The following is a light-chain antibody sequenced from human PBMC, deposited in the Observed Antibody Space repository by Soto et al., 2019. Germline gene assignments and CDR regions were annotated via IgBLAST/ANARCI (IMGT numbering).Light chain of an antibody. Sequence: QSALTQPASVSGSPGQSITISCTGTSSDVGGYNYVSWYQPHPGKAPKLIIYEVSNRPSGVSNRFSGSKSGNTASLTISGLQAEDEADYYCISYTSSSTPWVFGGGTQLTVL. V-gene: IGLV2-14*01. CDR2: EVS. CDR3: ISYTSSSTPWV. J-gene: IGLJ2*01. CDR1: SSDVGGYNY.